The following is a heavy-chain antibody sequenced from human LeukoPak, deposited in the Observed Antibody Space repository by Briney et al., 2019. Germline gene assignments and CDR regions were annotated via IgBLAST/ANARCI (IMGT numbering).Heavy chain of an antibody. D-gene: IGHD4-17*01. J-gene: IGHJ3*02. CDR1: GFTFSSYG. CDR2: LWYDGSNK. Sequence: GGSLRLSCAASGFTFSSYGMHWVRQAPGKGLEWVAVLWYDGSNKYYADSVKGRFTISRDNSKNTLYLQMNSLRAEDTAVYYCARTHKTKYGDHDAFDIWGQGTMVTVSS. V-gene: IGHV3-33*01. CDR3: ARTHKTKYGDHDAFDI.